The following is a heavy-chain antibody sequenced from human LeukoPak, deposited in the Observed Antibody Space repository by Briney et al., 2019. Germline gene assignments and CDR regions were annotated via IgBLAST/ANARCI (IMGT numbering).Heavy chain of an antibody. CDR3: ARDTVTTGYFYYMDV. V-gene: IGHV4-61*02. J-gene: IGHJ6*03. CDR2: IYTSGSS. Sequence: SQTLSLTCTVSGGSISRSSYYWSWIRQPAGKGLEWIGRIYTSGSSNYNRSLRSRVTISVDTSKNQLSLKLSSVTAADTAVYYCARDTVTTGYFYYMDVWGKGTTVTVSS. CDR1: GGSISRSSYY. D-gene: IGHD4-17*01.